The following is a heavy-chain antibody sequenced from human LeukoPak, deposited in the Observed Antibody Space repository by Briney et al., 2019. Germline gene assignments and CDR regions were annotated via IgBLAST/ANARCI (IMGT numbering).Heavy chain of an antibody. CDR3: ARRGLRFLESVKYSWFDP. D-gene: IGHD3-3*01. J-gene: IGHJ5*02. Sequence: SETLSLTCAVYGGSFSGYYWTWIRQPPGKGLEWIGEINHSGSTDYNPSLKSRVTISVDTSKSQFSLKLSSVTAADTAIYFCARRGLRFLESVKYSWFDPWGQGTLVTVTS. CDR1: GGSFSGYY. V-gene: IGHV4-34*01. CDR2: INHSGST.